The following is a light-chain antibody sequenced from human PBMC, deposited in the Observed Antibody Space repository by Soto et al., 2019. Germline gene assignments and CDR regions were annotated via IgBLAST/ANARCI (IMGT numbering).Light chain of an antibody. CDR1: QSVSSN. Sequence: EIVMTLSPPTLSVSPGERATLSCRASQSVSSNLAWYQQKPGQAPRLLIYGASTRATGIPARFSGSGSGTEFTLTISSLQSEDFAVYYCQQYNNWPRTFGQGTKVDIK. V-gene: IGKV3-15*01. CDR3: QQYNNWPRT. CDR2: GAS. J-gene: IGKJ1*01.